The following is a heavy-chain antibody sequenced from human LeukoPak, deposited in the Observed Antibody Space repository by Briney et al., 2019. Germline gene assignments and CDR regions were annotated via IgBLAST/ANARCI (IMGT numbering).Heavy chain of an antibody. CDR3: AKARSGYGLDN. V-gene: IGHV3-23*01. Sequence: GGSLRLSCAASGLTFSSYAMSWVRQAPGKGLEWVSTISYSGGTTYYADSVQGRFTNSRDTSKNTLYLQMDSLRAEDTAIYYCAKARSGYGLDNWGQGTLVTVSS. D-gene: IGHD3-22*01. CDR1: GLTFSSYA. CDR2: ISYSGGTT. J-gene: IGHJ4*02.